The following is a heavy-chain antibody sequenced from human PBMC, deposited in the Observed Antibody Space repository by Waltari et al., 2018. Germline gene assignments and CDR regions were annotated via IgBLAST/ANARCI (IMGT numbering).Heavy chain of an antibody. V-gene: IGHV3-30-3*01. CDR3: ARDHRAIFALDV. J-gene: IGHJ6*04. Sequence: QVQLVESGGGVVQPGRSLSLSCAASGFTFSSDAMHWVRQAPGKGLEWVAVISYDGSNKYYADSVKGRFTISRDNSKNTLYLQMNSLRAEDTAVYYCARDHRAIFALDVWGKGTTVTVSS. CDR2: ISYDGSNK. D-gene: IGHD3-3*01. CDR1: GFTFSSDA.